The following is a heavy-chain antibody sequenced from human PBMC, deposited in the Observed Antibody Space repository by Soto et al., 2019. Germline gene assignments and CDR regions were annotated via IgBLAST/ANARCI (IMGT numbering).Heavy chain of an antibody. CDR3: ERDSLIAVTGLLHY. D-gene: IGHD6-19*01. J-gene: IGHJ4*02. V-gene: IGHV1-18*01. CDR1: GYPFTSYG. Sequence: QVQLEQSGAEVKKPGASVKVSSKTCGYPFTSYGINWVRLAPGQGPEWMGWISAYNGNTSYTQKFQGRVTMTTDTSTSTAYMEMRSLRSDDTAVYYCERDSLIAVTGLLHYWGQGTLVTLPS. CDR2: ISAYNGNT.